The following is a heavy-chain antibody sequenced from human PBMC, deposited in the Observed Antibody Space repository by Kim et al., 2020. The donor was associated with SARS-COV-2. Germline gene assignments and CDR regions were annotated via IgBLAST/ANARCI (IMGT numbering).Heavy chain of an antibody. Sequence: GGSLRLSCAASGFTIGPYTMNWVRQAPGKGLEWVSSISSSSTYIHYADAVKGRFTISRDNAKNSLYLQMNTLRAEDTAVYYCARDGSSAWYAYGMDVWGRGTAVTVS. CDR1: GFTIGPYT. D-gene: IGHD6-19*01. J-gene: IGHJ6*02. CDR2: ISSSSTYI. CDR3: ARDGSSAWYAYGMDV. V-gene: IGHV3-21*01.